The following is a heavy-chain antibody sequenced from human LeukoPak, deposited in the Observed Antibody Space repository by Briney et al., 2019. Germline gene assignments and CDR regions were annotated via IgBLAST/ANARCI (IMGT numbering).Heavy chain of an antibody. CDR2: INHSGST. J-gene: IGHJ4*02. CDR1: GGSFSGYY. D-gene: IGHD6-13*01. Sequence: SETLSLTCAVYGGSFSGYYWSWIRQPPWKGLEWIGEINHSGSTNYNPSLKSRVTISVDTSKNQFSLKLSSVTAADTAVYYCARRGGYSSSRPRYFDYWGQGTLVTVSS. V-gene: IGHV4-34*01. CDR3: ARRGGYSSSRPRYFDY.